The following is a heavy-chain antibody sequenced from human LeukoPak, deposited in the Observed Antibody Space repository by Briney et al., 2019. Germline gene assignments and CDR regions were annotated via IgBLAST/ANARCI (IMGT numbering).Heavy chain of an antibody. CDR2: IYYSGST. D-gene: IGHD6-19*01. Sequence: SETLSLTCTVSGGSISSYYWSWIRQPPGKGLEWIGSIYYSGSTYYNPSLKSRVTISVDTSKNQFSLKLSSVTAADTAVYYCARSNSSGWAHDAFDIWGQGTMVTVSS. J-gene: IGHJ3*02. CDR1: GGSISSYY. V-gene: IGHV4-39*07. CDR3: ARSNSSGWAHDAFDI.